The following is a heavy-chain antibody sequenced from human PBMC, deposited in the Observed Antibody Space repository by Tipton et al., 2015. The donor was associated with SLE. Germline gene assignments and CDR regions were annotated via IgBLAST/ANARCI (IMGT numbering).Heavy chain of an antibody. CDR1: GGSISTYC. CDR3: ARARTIFGVSESHY. D-gene: IGHD3-3*01. CDR2: ICDIGST. J-gene: IGHJ4*02. Sequence: TLSLTCTVSGGSISTYCWNWIRQPPGKGLEWIGDICDIGSTKYNPSLKSRATISVATSKNQFSLKLSSVTAADTAVYYCARARTIFGVSESHYWGQGTLVTVSS. V-gene: IGHV4-59*12.